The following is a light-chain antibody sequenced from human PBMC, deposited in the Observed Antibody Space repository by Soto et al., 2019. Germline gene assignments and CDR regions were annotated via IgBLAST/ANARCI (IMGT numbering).Light chain of an antibody. CDR2: DVS. Sequence: HSVLTQPASVSGSPGQSITISCTGTSSDVGGYNYVSWYQHPPGKAPKLIIYDVSNRPSGVSYRFSGSKSGNTASLTISGLQPEDEADYYCSSYTTSNTRQIVFGTGTKLTVL. CDR1: SSDVGGYNY. J-gene: IGLJ1*01. CDR3: SSYTTSNTRQIV. V-gene: IGLV2-14*03.